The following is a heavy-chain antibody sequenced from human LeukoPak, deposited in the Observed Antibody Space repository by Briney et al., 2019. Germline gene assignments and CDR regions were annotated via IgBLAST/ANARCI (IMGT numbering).Heavy chain of an antibody. J-gene: IGHJ6*03. V-gene: IGHV4-59*12. D-gene: IGHD2-15*01. CDR2: IYYSGST. CDR3: AREEVFFEEVAADYYYYYYMDV. CDR1: GGSISSYY. Sequence: PSETLSLTCTVSGGSISSYYWSWIRQPPGKGLEWIGYIYYSGSTNYNPSLKSRVTISVDTSKNQFSLKLSSVTAADTAVYYCAREEVFFEEVAADYYYYYYMDVWGKGTTVTVSS.